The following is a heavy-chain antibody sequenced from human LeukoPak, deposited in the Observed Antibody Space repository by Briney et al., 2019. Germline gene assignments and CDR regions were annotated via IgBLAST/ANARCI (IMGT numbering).Heavy chain of an antibody. Sequence: PGRSLRLSCAASGFTFSSYAMHWVRQAPGKGLEWVAVISYDGSNKYYADSVKGRFTISRDNSKNKLYLQMNSLRAEDTAVYYCARSTAMVSYYYGMDVWGQGTTVTVSS. CDR2: ISYDGSNK. CDR1: GFTFSSYA. V-gene: IGHV3-30-3*01. CDR3: ARSTAMVSYYYGMDV. J-gene: IGHJ6*02. D-gene: IGHD5-18*01.